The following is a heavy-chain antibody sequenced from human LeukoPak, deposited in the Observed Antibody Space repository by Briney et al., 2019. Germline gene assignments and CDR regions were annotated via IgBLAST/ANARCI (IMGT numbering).Heavy chain of an antibody. CDR3: AKDLLYSGSQRYFDY. CDR2: ISSSGSTI. J-gene: IGHJ4*02. Sequence: PGGSLRLSCAASGFTFSDYYMSWIRQAPGKGLEWVSYISSSGSTIYYADSVKGRFTISRDNSKNTLYLQMNSLRAEDTAVYYCAKDLLYSGSQRYFDYWGQGTLVTVSS. CDR1: GFTFSDYY. V-gene: IGHV3-11*01. D-gene: IGHD1-26*01.